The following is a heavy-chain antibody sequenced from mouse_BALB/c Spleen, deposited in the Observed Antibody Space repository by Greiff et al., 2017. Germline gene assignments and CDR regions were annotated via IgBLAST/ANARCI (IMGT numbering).Heavy chain of an antibody. CDR2: IDTSDSYT. D-gene: IGHD2-4*01. CDR1: GYTFTDYW. Sequence: VQLQQPGAELVMPGASVKMSCKASGYTFTDYWMHWVKQRPGQGLEWIGAIDTSDSYTSYNQKFKGKATLTVDESSSTAYMQLSSLTSEDSAVYYCARADDYDAFAYWGQGTLVTVSA. CDR3: ARADDYDAFAY. J-gene: IGHJ3*01. V-gene: IGHV1-69*01.